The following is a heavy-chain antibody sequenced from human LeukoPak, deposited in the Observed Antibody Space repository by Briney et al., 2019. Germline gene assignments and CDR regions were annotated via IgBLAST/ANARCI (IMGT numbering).Heavy chain of an antibody. CDR3: ARAWGRPGDTSPFDY. CDR2: IYHRGDT. V-gene: IGHV4-59*01. J-gene: IGHJ4*02. D-gene: IGHD2-21*02. Sequence: PSETLSLTCTVSGGSISSYYWSWIRQPPGKGLEWIGYIYHRGDTNYNPSLKSRVTMSVDTSKNQFSLKLSSVTAADTAVYYCARAWGRPGDTSPFDYWGQGTLVTVSS. CDR1: GGSISSYY.